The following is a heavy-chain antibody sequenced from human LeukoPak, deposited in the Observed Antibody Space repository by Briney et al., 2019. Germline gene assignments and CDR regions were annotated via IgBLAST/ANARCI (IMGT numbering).Heavy chain of an antibody. D-gene: IGHD4-17*01. Sequence: PSETLSLTCTVSGGSISSGSYYWSWIRQPPGKGLEWIESIYHSGSTYYNPSLKSRVTISVDTSKNQFSLKLSSVTAADTAVYYCARRYGDYPYYFDYWGQGTLVTVSS. CDR3: ARRYGDYPYYFDY. V-gene: IGHV4-39*07. CDR1: GGSISSGSYY. CDR2: IYHSGST. J-gene: IGHJ4*02.